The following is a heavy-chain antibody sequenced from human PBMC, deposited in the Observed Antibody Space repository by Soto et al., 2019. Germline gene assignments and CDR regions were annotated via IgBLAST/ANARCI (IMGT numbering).Heavy chain of an antibody. V-gene: IGHV1-69*13. CDR3: ARGSEAAGTMDWFDP. CDR1: GGTFSSYA. Sequence: ASVKVSCKASGGTFSSYAISWVRQAPGQGLEWMGGIIPIFGTANYAQKFQGRVTITADESTSTAYMELSSLRSEDTAVYYCARGSEAAGTMDWFDPWGQGTLVTVSS. CDR2: IIPIFGTA. D-gene: IGHD6-13*01. J-gene: IGHJ5*02.